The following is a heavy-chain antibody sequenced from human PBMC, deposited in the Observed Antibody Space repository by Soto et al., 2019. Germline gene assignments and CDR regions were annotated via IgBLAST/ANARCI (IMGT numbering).Heavy chain of an antibody. CDR3: ARESRYCSGGSCYSLPGIDY. D-gene: IGHD2-15*01. J-gene: IGHJ4*02. CDR2: IIPIFGTA. Sequence: QVQLVQSGADVKKPGSSVKVSCKASGGTFSSYAISWVRQAPGQGLEWMGEIIPIFGTANYAQKFQGRVTITADDSTSTAYMELRSLRSEDTAVYYCARESRYCSGGSCYSLPGIDYWGQGTLVTVSS. CDR1: GGTFSSYA. V-gene: IGHV1-69*12.